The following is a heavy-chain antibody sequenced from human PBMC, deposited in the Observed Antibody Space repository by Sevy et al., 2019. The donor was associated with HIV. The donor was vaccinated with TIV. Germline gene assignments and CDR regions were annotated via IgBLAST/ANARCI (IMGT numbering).Heavy chain of an antibody. D-gene: IGHD3-22*01. CDR1: GFSFDSYG. Sequence: GGSLRLSCAVSGFSFDSYGMTWVRQAPGKGLEWVSAISGSGTRTYYADSVKGRFIISRDNSKNTLDLQMNSLRAEDTDIYYCAKGGGDHYDPEEIAYYFYYYNMDVWGKGTTVTVSS. J-gene: IGHJ6*03. CDR3: AKGGGDHYDPEEIAYYFYYYNMDV. CDR2: ISGSGTRT. V-gene: IGHV3-23*01.